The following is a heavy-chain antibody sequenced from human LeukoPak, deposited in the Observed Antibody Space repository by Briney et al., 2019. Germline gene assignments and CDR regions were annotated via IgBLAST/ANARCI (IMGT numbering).Heavy chain of an antibody. CDR1: GFTFSSYA. V-gene: IGHV3-23*01. D-gene: IGHD4-11*01. Sequence: AGGSLRLSCAASGFTFSSYAMSWVRQAPGKGLEWVSAISGSGGSTYYADSVKGRFTISRDNSKNTLYLQMNSLRAEDTAVYYCAKDHRWRTTVTTSPPRLFDYWGQGTLVTVSS. CDR3: AKDHRWRTTVTTSPPRLFDY. J-gene: IGHJ4*02. CDR2: ISGSGGST.